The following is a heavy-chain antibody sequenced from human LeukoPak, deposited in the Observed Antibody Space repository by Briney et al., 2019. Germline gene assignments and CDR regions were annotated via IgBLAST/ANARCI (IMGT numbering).Heavy chain of an antibody. J-gene: IGHJ4*02. CDR2: IYYSGST. Sequence: SETLSPTCTVSGGSISSYYWSWIRQPPGKGLEWIGYIYYSGSTNYNPSLKSRVTISVDTSKNQFSLKLSSVTAADTAVYYCARVRLGELSHPIDYWGQGTLVTVSS. CDR1: GGSISSYY. D-gene: IGHD3-16*02. CDR3: ARVRLGELSHPIDY. V-gene: IGHV4-59*01.